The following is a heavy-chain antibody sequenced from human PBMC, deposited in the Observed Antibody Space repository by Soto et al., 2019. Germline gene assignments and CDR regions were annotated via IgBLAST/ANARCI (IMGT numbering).Heavy chain of an antibody. Sequence: SETLSLTCAVYGGSFSGYYWSWIRQPPGKGLEWIGEINHSGSTNYNPSLKSRVTISVDTSKNQFSLKLSSVTAADTAVYYCAREGRATRLIGYWGQGTLVTVSS. V-gene: IGHV4-34*01. CDR3: AREGRATRLIGY. J-gene: IGHJ4*02. D-gene: IGHD1-26*01. CDR2: INHSGST. CDR1: GGSFSGYY.